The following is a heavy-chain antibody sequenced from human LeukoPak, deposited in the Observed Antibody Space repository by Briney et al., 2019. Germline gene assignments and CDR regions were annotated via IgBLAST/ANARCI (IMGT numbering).Heavy chain of an antibody. J-gene: IGHJ3*02. CDR3: ARVGSRDAFDI. Sequence: PSETLSLTCTVSGGSTSSYYWSWIRQPPGKGLEWIGYIYYSESTNYNPSLKSRITISVDTSKNQFSLKLSSVTAADTAVYYCARVGSRDAFDIWGQGTMVTVSS. CDR1: GGSTSSYY. CDR2: IYYSEST. V-gene: IGHV4-59*01.